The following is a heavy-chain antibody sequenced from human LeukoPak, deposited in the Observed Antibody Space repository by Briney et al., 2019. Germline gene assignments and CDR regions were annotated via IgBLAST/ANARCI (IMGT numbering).Heavy chain of an antibody. CDR1: SGSISSYY. D-gene: IGHD1-1*01. CDR2: TFYSGST. V-gene: IGHV4-59*01. CDR3: ARTGTYGGSFDN. J-gene: IGHJ4*02. Sequence: SETLSLTCTVSSGSISSYYWSWIRQPPGKGLEWIGYTFYSGSTNYNPSLKSRVTISVDTSKNQFSLKLSSVTAADTAVYYCARTGTYGGSFDNWGQGTLVTVSS.